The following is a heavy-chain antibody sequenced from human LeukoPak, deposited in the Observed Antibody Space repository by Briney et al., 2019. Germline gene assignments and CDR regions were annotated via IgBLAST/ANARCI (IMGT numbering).Heavy chain of an antibody. CDR3: ARDPYRDAPDYFDY. J-gene: IGHJ4*02. Sequence: GGSLRLSCAASGFTFSRYAMHWVRQAPGKGLEGVAAISDDGTFTLYGDSVRGRFTISRDSSKNTLYLQMNSLRPEDTAVYYCARDPYRDAPDYFDYWGQGTLVTVSS. CDR1: GFTFSRYA. D-gene: IGHD1-14*01. CDR2: ISDDGTFT. V-gene: IGHV3-30*04.